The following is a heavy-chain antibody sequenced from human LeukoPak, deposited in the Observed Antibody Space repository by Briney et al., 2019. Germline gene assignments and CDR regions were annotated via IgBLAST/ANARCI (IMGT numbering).Heavy chain of an antibody. Sequence: GGSLRLSCAASGFSLSTYWMSWDRQATGKGLEWVANIKQDESEKDYVDSVKGRFTISRDNAKNSLYLQMSSLRAEDTAVYYCATYSGAHHKTDDWGQGTLVTVSS. V-gene: IGHV3-7*03. CDR2: IKQDESEK. CDR3: ATYSGAHHKTDD. CDR1: GFSLSTYW. J-gene: IGHJ4*02. D-gene: IGHD1-26*01.